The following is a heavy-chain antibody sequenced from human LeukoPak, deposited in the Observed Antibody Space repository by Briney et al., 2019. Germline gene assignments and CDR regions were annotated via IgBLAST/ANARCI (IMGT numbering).Heavy chain of an antibody. J-gene: IGHJ4*02. CDR2: MSYDGSYK. CDR3: AKAALRYQLLSSLDY. D-gene: IGHD2-2*01. CDR1: GFTFSSFG. Sequence: GGSLRLSCAASGFTFSSFGMHWVRQAPGKGLQWVAIMSYDGSYKDYADSVKGRFTISRDNSKNTLYLQMNSLRAEDTAIYYCAKAALRYQLLSSLDYWGQGTLVTVSS. V-gene: IGHV3-30*18.